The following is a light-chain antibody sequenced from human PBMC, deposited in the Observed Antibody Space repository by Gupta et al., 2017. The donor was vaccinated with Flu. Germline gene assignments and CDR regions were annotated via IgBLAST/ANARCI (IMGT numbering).Light chain of an antibody. Sequence: SYVLTQPPSVSVAPGQTARITCGGTNIGSKSVHWYQQKPGQAPVLVVYDDSDRPSGIPERFSGSNSGNTATLTISRVEAGDEADYYCQVWDRSSDHVVFGGGTKLTVL. J-gene: IGLJ2*01. CDR3: QVWDRSSDHVV. CDR2: DDS. CDR1: NIGSKS. V-gene: IGLV3-21*02.